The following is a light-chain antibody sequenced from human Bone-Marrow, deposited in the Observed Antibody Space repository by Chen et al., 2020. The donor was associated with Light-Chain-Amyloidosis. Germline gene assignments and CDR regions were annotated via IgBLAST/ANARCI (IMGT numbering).Light chain of an antibody. CDR3: HHYDDVPQFT. V-gene: IGKV1-33*01. J-gene: IGKJ3*01. CDR1: QDIKTG. CDR2: DAS. Sequence: DIQMTQSPSSLSASIGGRVTITCQASQDIKTGLNLYQQKPGTAPQLLIFDASTLETGVPSRFSGSGSGTDCTLPSSNLYLEDAATEYCHHYDDVPQFTFGPGTKV.